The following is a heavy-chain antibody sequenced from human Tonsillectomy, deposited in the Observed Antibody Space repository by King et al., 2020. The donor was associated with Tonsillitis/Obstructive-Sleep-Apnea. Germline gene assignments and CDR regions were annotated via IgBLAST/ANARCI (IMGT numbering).Heavy chain of an antibody. CDR1: GGSISSYY. J-gene: IGHJ3*02. CDR2: IYTSGST. D-gene: IGHD3-22*01. V-gene: IGHV4-4*07. Sequence: QLQESGPGLVKPSETLSLTCTVSGGSISSYYWSWIRQPAGKGLEWIGRIYTSGSTNYNPSLKSRVTMSVDTSKNQFSLKLSSVTAADTAVYYCARSTMIVVGQPTSDAFDIWGQGTMVTVSS. CDR3: ARSTMIVVGQPTSDAFDI.